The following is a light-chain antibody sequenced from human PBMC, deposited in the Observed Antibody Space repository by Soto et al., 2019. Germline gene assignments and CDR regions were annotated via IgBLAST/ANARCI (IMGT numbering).Light chain of an antibody. CDR3: QQFAISTT. CDR2: DAS. V-gene: IGKV1-5*01. CDR1: HTIERW. J-gene: IGKJ1*01. Sequence: IQMTQSPSTLSASVGDRVTITCRASHTIERWMAWYQQKPGKAPSLLIFDASTLHSGVTSRFSGSGSGTDFTLTISSLQPDDFATYYCQQFAISTTFGQGTKVEVK.